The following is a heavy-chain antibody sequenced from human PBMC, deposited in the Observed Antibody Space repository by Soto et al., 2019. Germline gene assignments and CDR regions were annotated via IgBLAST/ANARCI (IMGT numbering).Heavy chain of an antibody. CDR3: EAKPYYGDPMDS. Sequence: PSETLSLTCSVSGGSITKDGYYWNWIRHHPGKGLEWIGFVFYTGSTDYNPSLKSRVAMSMDRSKNQFSLELRSLTAADAGVYYCEAKPYYGDPMDSWGPGTLVTVSS. J-gene: IGHJ4*02. V-gene: IGHV4-31*03. D-gene: IGHD3-22*01. CDR2: VFYTGST. CDR1: GGSITKDGYY.